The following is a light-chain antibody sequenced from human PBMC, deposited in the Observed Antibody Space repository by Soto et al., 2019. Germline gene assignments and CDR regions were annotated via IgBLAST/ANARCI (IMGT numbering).Light chain of an antibody. J-gene: IGLJ1*01. CDR2: DND. CDR3: GTWDTSISSGV. V-gene: IGLV1-51*01. CDR1: RSNIGRHY. Sequence: SVLTQPPSVSAGPGEKVTISCSGSRSNIGRHYVAWYQQVPGRAPKVLIYDNDKRPSGIPDRFSGSKSATSATLSITGLQTGDEADYSCGTWDTSISSGVFGTGTKGTVL.